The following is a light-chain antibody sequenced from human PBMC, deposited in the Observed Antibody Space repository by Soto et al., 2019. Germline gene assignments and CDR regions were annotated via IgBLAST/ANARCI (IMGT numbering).Light chain of an antibody. Sequence: QSVLTQPASVSGSPGQSITISCTGTSSDVGSYNLVSWYQQHPGKAPKLMIYEGSKRPSGVSNRFSGSKSGNTASLTISGLQAEDEADYYCCSYAGSSTLVFGGGPSSPS. J-gene: IGLJ2*01. CDR3: CSYAGSSTLV. V-gene: IGLV2-23*01. CDR1: SSDVGSYNL. CDR2: EGS.